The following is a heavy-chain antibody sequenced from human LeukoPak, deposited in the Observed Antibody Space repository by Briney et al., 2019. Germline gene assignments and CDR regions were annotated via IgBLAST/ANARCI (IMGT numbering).Heavy chain of an antibody. Sequence: PGGSLRLSCAASGFTFSTYWMHWVRQVPGKGLVWVSRINSDGIDTSYADSVKGRFTISRDNAKNTLYLQMNSLRAEDTAVYFCARETNWAPDYWGQGTLVTVSS. J-gene: IGHJ4*02. CDR2: INSDGIDT. V-gene: IGHV3-74*01. CDR1: GFTFSTYW. D-gene: IGHD7-27*01. CDR3: ARETNWAPDY.